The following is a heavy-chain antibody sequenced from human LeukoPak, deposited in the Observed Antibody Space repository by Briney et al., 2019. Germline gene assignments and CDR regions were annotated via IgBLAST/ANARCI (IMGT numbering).Heavy chain of an antibody. CDR2: IIPIFGTA. J-gene: IGHJ4*02. CDR3: AREDYGDYGDY. D-gene: IGHD4-17*01. V-gene: IGHV1-69*05. CDR1: GGTFSSYA. Sequence: ASVKVSCKSSGGTFSSYAISWVRQAPGQGLEWMGRIIPIFGTANYAQKFQGRVTITTDESTSTAYMELSSLRSEDTAVYYCAREDYGDYGDYWGQGTLVTVSS.